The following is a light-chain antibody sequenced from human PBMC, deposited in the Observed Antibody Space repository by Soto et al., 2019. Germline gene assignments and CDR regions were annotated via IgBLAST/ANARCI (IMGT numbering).Light chain of an antibody. CDR1: QSVSSSY. Sequence: EIVLTQSPGTLSLSPGERATLSCRASQSVSSSYLAWYQQKPGQAPRLLIYGASGRATDIPDRFSGRGSGTEYTLTNIRIEPEDCAVYYGPQYGRSPPLTTFGQVTKLEIK. CDR2: GAS. J-gene: IGKJ2*01. V-gene: IGKV3-20*01. CDR3: PQYGRSPPLTT.